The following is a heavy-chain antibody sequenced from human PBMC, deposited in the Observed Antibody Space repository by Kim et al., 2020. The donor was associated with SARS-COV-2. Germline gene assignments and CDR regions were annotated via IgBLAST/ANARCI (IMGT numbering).Heavy chain of an antibody. Sequence: KGEFTISRNDSKNTLYLQMNSLKTEDTAVYYCTTVLGYYGAGRQDYYFDYWGQGTLVTVSS. V-gene: IGHV3-15*01. CDR3: TTVLGYYGAGRQDYYFDY. D-gene: IGHD3-10*01. J-gene: IGHJ4*02.